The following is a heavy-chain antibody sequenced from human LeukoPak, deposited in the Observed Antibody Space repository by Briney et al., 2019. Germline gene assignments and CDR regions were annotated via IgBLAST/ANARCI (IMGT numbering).Heavy chain of an antibody. CDR2: SDPKSGAT. V-gene: IGHV1-2*02. J-gene: IGHJ4*02. CDR1: GYTFTSYY. CDR3: ARGNFYDNKGYSPELRY. D-gene: IGHD3-22*01. Sequence: GASVKVSCKTSGYTFTSYYIHWLRQAPVQRFEWMGWSDPKSGATKYEHFQGRVTMTRDTSISTAYMELSRLTSDDTAVYYCARGNFYDNKGYSPELRYWGQGTLVTVSS.